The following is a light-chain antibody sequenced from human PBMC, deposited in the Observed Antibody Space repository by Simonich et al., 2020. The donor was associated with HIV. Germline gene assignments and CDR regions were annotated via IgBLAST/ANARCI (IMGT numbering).Light chain of an antibody. CDR1: QSVLYISNNRNY. CDR3: QQYYSTPTWT. J-gene: IGKJ1*01. V-gene: IGKV4-1*01. CDR2: WES. Sequence: DIVMTQSPDSLAVSLGARATTPCKSSQSVLYISNNRNYLARYQHKPGHPPTLLIYWESIRESGVPDRFSGSESGTDFPRTISSLQAEDVAVYYCQQYYSTPTWTFGQGTKVEIK.